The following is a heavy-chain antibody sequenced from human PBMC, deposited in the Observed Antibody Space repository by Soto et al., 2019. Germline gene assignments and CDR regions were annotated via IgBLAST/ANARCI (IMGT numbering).Heavy chain of an antibody. J-gene: IGHJ6*02. CDR1: GFTFSDSY. Sequence: LRLSCAASGFTFSDSYMSWISQSPGKGLECISYITFSGNTVYYADSLKGRFTISRDNAKNSLYLQMNRLRAEDTAVYYCARVSWREKYGMDVWGQGTTVTVSS. CDR3: ARVSWREKYGMDV. V-gene: IGHV3-11*01. CDR2: ITFSGNTV.